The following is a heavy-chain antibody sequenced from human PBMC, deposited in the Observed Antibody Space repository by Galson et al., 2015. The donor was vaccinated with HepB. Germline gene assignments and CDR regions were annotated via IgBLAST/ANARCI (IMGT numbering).Heavy chain of an antibody. D-gene: IGHD1-26*01. CDR1: GFTFSDYY. CDR2: ISSSSSYT. Sequence: SLRLSCAASGFTFSDYYMSWIRQAPGKGLEWVSYISSSSSYTNYADSVKGRFTISRDNAKNSLYLQMNSLRAEDTAVYYCARNSGSYFAYFDYWGQGTLVTVSS. CDR3: ARNSGSYFAYFDY. V-gene: IGHV3-11*06. J-gene: IGHJ4*02.